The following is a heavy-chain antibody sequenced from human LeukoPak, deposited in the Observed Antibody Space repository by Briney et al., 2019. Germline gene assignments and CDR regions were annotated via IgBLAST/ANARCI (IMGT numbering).Heavy chain of an antibody. J-gene: IGHJ4*02. CDR3: ARDRRKLGLDY. Sequence: SQTLSLTCAVSGGSISSGGYSWSWIRQPPGKGLEWIGYIYHSGSTYYNPSLKSRVTISVDRSKNQFSLKLSSVTAADTAVYYCARDRRKLGLDYWGQGTLVTVSS. D-gene: IGHD1-26*01. CDR1: GGSISSGGYS. V-gene: IGHV4-30-2*01. CDR2: IYHSGST.